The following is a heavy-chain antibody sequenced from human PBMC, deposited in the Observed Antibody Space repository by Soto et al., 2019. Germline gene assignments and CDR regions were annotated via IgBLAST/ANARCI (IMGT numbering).Heavy chain of an antibody. CDR2: IYHSGST. CDR3: ARGGAVWGTDGMDV. J-gene: IGHJ6*02. CDR1: GGSISSSNW. D-gene: IGHD3-16*01. Sequence: QVQLQESGPGLVKPSGTLSLTCAVSGGSISSSNWWSWVRQPPGKGLEWIGEIYHSGSTNYNPSPKRRGTRSVDKSKNQCSLKLSSLSAADTAVYSCARGGAVWGTDGMDVWGQGTTVTVSS. V-gene: IGHV4-4*02.